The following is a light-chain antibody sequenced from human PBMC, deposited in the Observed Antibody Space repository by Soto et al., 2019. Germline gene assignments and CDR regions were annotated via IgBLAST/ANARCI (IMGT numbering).Light chain of an antibody. CDR1: AGAVTSAYY. Sequence: QTVVTQEPSLTVSPGGTVTLTCVCSAGAVTSAYYTNWLQQKPGQAPRALIYSTSEKHSWTPARFSGSLLGGKAALILSAAQPEDEADYYCLLYYGGAQVLFGGGTKVTVL. CDR3: LLYYGGAQVL. J-gene: IGLJ2*01. CDR2: STS. V-gene: IGLV7-43*01.